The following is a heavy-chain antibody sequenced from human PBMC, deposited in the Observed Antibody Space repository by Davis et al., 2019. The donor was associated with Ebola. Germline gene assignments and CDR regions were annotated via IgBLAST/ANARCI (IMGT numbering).Heavy chain of an antibody. J-gene: IGHJ4*02. V-gene: IGHV3-23*01. D-gene: IGHD6-13*01. CDR3: AKDPLGGAAAGIPHDY. CDR1: GFTFSSYA. Sequence: PGGSLRLSCAASGFTFSSYAMSWVRQAPGKGLEWVSAISGSGGSTYYADSVKGRFTISRDNSKNTLYLQMNSLRAEDTAVYYCAKDPLGGAAAGIPHDYWGQGTLVTVSS. CDR2: ISGSGGST.